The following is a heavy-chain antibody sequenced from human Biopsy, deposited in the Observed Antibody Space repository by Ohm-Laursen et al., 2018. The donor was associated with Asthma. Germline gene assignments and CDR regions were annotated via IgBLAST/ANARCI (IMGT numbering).Heavy chain of an antibody. V-gene: IGHV3-30*04. CDR1: GFNLNTYS. CDR2: LSHDNNYK. J-gene: IGHJ6*02. CDR3: AKDPRIYGDNVAGMDV. D-gene: IGHD4-17*01. Sequence: SLRLSCAAPGFNLNTYSVSWVRQAPGEGLAWVATLSHDNNYKGYADSAKGRFTISRDNSKNTLYLQMSSLRVEDTAVYYCAKDPRIYGDNVAGMDVWGQGTAVNVSS.